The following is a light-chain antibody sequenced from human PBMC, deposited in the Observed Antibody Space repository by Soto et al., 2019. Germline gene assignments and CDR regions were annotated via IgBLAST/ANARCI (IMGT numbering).Light chain of an antibody. V-gene: IGKV3-15*01. Sequence: EIVMTQSPATLSVSPGGSATLSCRASQHVSSNLAWYRQKPGQAPTLLIYRASTRATGIPATFRGSGSGTECTPPISSLQSEDFAVYYCQQYNKWPYTFGQGTKLEI. CDR2: RAS. CDR1: QHVSSN. CDR3: QQYNKWPYT. J-gene: IGKJ2*01.